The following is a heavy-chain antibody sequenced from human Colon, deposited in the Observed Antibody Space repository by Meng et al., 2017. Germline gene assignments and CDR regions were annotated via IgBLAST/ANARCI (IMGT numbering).Heavy chain of an antibody. CDR3: ARVPTTVDPFES. CDR2: IYQSGST. V-gene: IGHV4-4*02. D-gene: IGHD4-23*01. Sequence: QGLLQEWGPGLVKPSGTLSLTCTVSGGPISSNNWWSWVRQSPGRGLEWIGEIYQSGSTNYSPSLKSRVTISLDKSKNQFSLKVSYMTAADTAAYFCARVPTTVDPFESWGRGTLVTVSS. J-gene: IGHJ4*02. CDR1: GGPISSNNW.